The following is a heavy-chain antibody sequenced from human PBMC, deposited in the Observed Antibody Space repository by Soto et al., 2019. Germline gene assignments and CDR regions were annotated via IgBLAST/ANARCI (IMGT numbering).Heavy chain of an antibody. CDR3: ARGNIAAALVY. J-gene: IGHJ4*02. D-gene: IGHD6-13*01. V-gene: IGHV4-34*01. CDR2: INHSGRT. CDR1: GGSISGHY. Sequence: QVQLQQWGAGLLKPSETLSLTCAVYGGSISGHYWNWIRQPPGKGLEWIGEINHSGRTNYNPSLKIRVTMSVDTSKNQFSLNLGSVTAADTAVYYCARGNIAAALVYWGRGTLVTVSS.